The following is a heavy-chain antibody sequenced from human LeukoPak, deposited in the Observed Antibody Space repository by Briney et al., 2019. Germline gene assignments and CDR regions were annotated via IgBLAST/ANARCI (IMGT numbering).Heavy chain of an antibody. D-gene: IGHD1-14*01. CDR2: IKEDGSAK. V-gene: IGHV3-7*01. CDR3: ARDFAYNTFDY. J-gene: IGHJ4*02. Sequence: SGKSLRLSCAASGFTFRSYGMHWVRQTPGKGLEWVANIKEDGSAKNYIDSVKGRFTISRDSTKNSLYMQLTSLRAEDTAVYYCARDFAYNTFDYWGQGTLVTVSS. CDR1: GFTFRSYG.